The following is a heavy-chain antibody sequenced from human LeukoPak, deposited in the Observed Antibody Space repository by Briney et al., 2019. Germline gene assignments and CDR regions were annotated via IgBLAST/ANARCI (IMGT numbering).Heavy chain of an antibody. V-gene: IGHV4-39*07. CDR3: AKGAGGFSNYNWFDP. Sequence: SGTLSLTCTVSGGSISSSPYYWGWIRQPPGKGLEWIGSIYYSGTTHYNPSLESRVTISVDTSKNQFSLKLASVTAADTAIYYCAKGAGGFSNYNWFDPWGQGTLVTVSS. J-gene: IGHJ5*02. D-gene: IGHD1-14*01. CDR2: IYYSGTT. CDR1: GGSISSSPYY.